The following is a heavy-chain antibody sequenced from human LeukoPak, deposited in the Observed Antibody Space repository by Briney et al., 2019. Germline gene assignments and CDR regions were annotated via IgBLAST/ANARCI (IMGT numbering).Heavy chain of an antibody. CDR1: GFTFSSYW. J-gene: IGHJ4*02. V-gene: IGHV3-23*01. Sequence: GSLRLSCAASGFTFSSYWMSWVRQAPGKGLEWVSAISGSGGSTYYADSVKGRFTISRDNSKNTLYLQMNSLRAEDTAVYYCAKGGGKPMLYFDYWGQGTLVTVSS. CDR2: ISGSGGST. CDR3: AKGGGKPMLYFDY. D-gene: IGHD4-23*01.